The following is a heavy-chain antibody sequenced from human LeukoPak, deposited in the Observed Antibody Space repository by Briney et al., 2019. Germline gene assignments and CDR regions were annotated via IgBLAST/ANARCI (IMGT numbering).Heavy chain of an antibody. V-gene: IGHV4-39*01. D-gene: IGHD5-18*01. CDR3: ARQSNVDTAMITYYYYGMDV. CDR2: IYYSGST. J-gene: IGHJ6*02. Sequence: SETLSLTCTVSGGSISSSSYYWGWIRQPPGKGLEWIGSIYYSGSTYYNPSLKSRVTISVDTSKNQFSLKLSSVTAADTAVYYSARQSNVDTAMITYYYYGMDVWGQGTTVTVSS. CDR1: GGSISSSSYY.